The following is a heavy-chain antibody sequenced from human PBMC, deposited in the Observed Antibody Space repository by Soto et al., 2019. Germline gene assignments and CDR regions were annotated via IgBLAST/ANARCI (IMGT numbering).Heavy chain of an antibody. D-gene: IGHD1-26*01. J-gene: IGHJ4*02. Sequence: QVQLVESGGGVVQPGRSLRLSCAASGFTFSSYGMHWVRQAPGKGLEWVAVISYDGSNKYYADSVKGRFTISRDNSKTTLYLKMNSLRAEDTAVYYCARSPDSGSYLAYFDYWGQGTLVTVSS. CDR1: GFTFSSYG. CDR2: ISYDGSNK. V-gene: IGHV3-30*03. CDR3: ARSPDSGSYLAYFDY.